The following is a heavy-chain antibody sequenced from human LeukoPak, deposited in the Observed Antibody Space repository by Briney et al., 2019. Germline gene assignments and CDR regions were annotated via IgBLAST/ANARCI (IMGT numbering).Heavy chain of an antibody. D-gene: IGHD2-15*01. CDR1: GFTFSSYG. CDR3: ARDGYVGVAAYDY. V-gene: IGHV3-30*02. J-gene: IGHJ4*02. CDR2: IRYDGSNK. Sequence: QPLGSLRLSCAASGFTFSSYGMHWVRQAPGKGLEGVAFIRYDGSNKYYADSGKCRFTIPRDNSNNTPYLQMNRLRAEDTAVYYCARDGYVGVAAYDYWGQGSLVTVSS.